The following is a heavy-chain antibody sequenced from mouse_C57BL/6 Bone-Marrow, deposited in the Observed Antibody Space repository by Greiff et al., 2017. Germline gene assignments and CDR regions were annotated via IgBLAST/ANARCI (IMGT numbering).Heavy chain of an antibody. CDR3: AKEGVTTAYFDY. J-gene: IGHJ2*01. CDR2: IYPGSGST. CDR1: GYTFTSYW. D-gene: IGHD1-2*01. V-gene: IGHV1-55*01. Sequence: VQLQQPGAELVKPGASVKMSCKASGYTFTSYWITWVKQRPGQGLEWIGDIYPGSGSTNYNEKFKSKATLTVDTSSSTAYMQLSSLTSEDSAVYYCAKEGVTTAYFDYWGQGTTLTVSS.